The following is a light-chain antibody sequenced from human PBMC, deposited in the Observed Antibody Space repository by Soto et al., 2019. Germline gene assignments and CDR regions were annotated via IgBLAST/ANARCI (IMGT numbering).Light chain of an antibody. J-gene: IGKJ3*01. Sequence: IVLTQSPGTLSLSPGEGATLSCRASQSVGKNYLAWYQHKSGQAPRLLIHGASNRATGIPERFSGSGSGTDFTLTISRLEPEDFAVYSCQQYGGSPLFTFGPGTRVDFK. CDR3: QQYGGSPLFT. V-gene: IGKV3-20*01. CDR1: QSVGKNY. CDR2: GAS.